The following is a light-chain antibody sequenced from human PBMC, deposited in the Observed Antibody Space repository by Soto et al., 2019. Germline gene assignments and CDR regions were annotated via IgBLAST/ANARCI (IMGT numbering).Light chain of an antibody. CDR3: AAWDDSLNGYV. CDR2: GNN. V-gene: IGLV1-44*01. J-gene: IGLJ1*01. Sequence: QSVLTQPPSASGTPGQRVTISCAGSSSNIGSNTVSWYQQLPGTAPKLLTYGNNQRPSGVPDRFSGSKSGTSASLAISGLQSEDEADYYCAAWDDSLNGYVFGAGTKVTVL. CDR1: SSNIGSNT.